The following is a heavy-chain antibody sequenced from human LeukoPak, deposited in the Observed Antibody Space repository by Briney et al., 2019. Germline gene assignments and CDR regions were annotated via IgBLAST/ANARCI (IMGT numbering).Heavy chain of an antibody. V-gene: IGHV5-51*01. CDR3: ARQRVLVSSMDV. Sequence: NRGESLKISCKGSGYSFTNYWIGWVRQMPGKGLEWMGIIYPGDSDTKYSPSFQGQVTISADKSISTAYLQWSSPKASDTAMYYCARQRVLVSSMDVWGQGITVTVSS. D-gene: IGHD6-13*01. CDR2: IYPGDSDT. CDR1: GYSFTNYW. J-gene: IGHJ6*02.